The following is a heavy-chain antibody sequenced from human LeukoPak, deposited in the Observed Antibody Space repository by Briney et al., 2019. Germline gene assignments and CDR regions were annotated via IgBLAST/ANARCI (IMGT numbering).Heavy chain of an antibody. J-gene: IGHJ4*02. V-gene: IGHV1-2*02. D-gene: IGHD3-10*01. CDR1: GYTFTGYY. Sequence: GASVKVSCKASGYTFTGYYIYWVRQAPGQGLEWMGWINPNSGVTNYAQKFQGRVTMTRDTSISTAYLGLSRLRSDDTAVYYCGRAGRFGALSNDYWGQGTLVTVSS. CDR2: INPNSGVT. CDR3: GRAGRFGALSNDY.